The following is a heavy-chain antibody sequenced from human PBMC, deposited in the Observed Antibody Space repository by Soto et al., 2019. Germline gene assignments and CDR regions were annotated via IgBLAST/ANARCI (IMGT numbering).Heavy chain of an antibody. J-gene: IGHJ4*02. CDR1: GYTFTSYG. CDR3: ARDATYYDFWSCYLYYFDY. CDR2: ISAYNGNT. D-gene: IGHD3-3*01. V-gene: IGHV1-18*01. Sequence: QVQLVQSGAEVKKPGASVKVSCKASGYTFTSYGISWVRQAPGQGLEWMGWISAYNGNTNYAQKLQGRVTMTTDTSTSTAYMELRSLRSDDTAVYYCARDATYYDFWSCYLYYFDYWGQGTLVTVSS.